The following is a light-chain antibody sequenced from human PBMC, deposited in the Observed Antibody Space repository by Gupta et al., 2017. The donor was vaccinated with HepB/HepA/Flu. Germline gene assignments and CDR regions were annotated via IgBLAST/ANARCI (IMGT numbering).Light chain of an antibody. CDR3: QQYNFWPPKYT. Sequence: EVVMTQSPVTVSASPGERVTLSCRASQSVSNNVAWYQQKPGQAPRLLIYGASTRATGLPDRFSGSGSVTEFTLTINSLQSEYFAIYYCQQYNFWPPKYTFGQGTKLEIK. CDR1: QSVSNN. J-gene: IGKJ2*01. V-gene: IGKV3-15*01. CDR2: GAS.